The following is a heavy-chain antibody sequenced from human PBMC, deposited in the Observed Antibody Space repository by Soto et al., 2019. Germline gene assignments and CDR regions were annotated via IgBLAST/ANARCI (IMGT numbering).Heavy chain of an antibody. D-gene: IGHD1-26*01. V-gene: IGHV3-23*01. J-gene: IGHJ4*02. CDR3: ARRGSGSYYAY. CDR1: GFTFSSYA. CDR2: ISGSGGST. Sequence: EVQLLESGGGLVQPGGSLRLSCAASGFTFSSYAMRWVRQAPVKGLEWVSAISGSGGSTYYADSVKGRFTISRDNSKNTLYLQMNSLRAEDTAGYYCARRGSGSYYAYWGQGTLVTVSS.